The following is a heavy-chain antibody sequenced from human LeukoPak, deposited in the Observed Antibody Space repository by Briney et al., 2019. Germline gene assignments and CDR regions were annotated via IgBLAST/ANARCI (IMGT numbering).Heavy chain of an antibody. CDR3: ARSLWGGALNI. J-gene: IGHJ3*02. V-gene: IGHV6-1*01. CDR1: GDSVSSNNAV. Sequence: SQTLSLSCAISGDSVSSNNAVWSWIRQPPSRGLEWLGKTYYRAKCLNDSAVSVKSRITINPDTSKSQSSLQLNSVTPADTAVYYCARSLWGGALNIWGQGTTVAVSS. CDR2: TYYRAKCLN. D-gene: IGHD3-16*01.